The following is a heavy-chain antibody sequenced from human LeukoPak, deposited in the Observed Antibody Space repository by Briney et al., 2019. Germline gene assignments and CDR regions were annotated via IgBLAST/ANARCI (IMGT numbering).Heavy chain of an antibody. J-gene: IGHJ4*02. CDR2: INPNSGGT. CDR1: GYTFTGYY. D-gene: IGHD2-2*01. CDR3: ARLLGYCSSTSCYDDY. Sequence: ASVKVSCKASGYTFTGYYMHWVRQAPGQGLEWMGRINPNSGGTNYAQKLQGRVTMNRDTSISTAYMELSRLRSDDTAVYYCARLLGYCSSTSCYDDYWGQGTLVTVSS. V-gene: IGHV1-2*06.